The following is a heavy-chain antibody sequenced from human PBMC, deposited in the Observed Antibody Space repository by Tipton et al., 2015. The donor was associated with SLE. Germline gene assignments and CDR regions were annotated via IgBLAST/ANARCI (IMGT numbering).Heavy chain of an antibody. V-gene: IGHV3-9*01. D-gene: IGHD2-21*01. CDR1: GFTFDDYA. J-gene: IGHJ6*03. CDR2: ITWNGRST. Sequence: RSLRLSCAASGFTFDDYAMHWVRQAPGKGLEWVSGITWNGRSTGYADSVKGRFTVSRDNAKNFLYLQMNSLRAEDTALYYCVKDGGVDYYFYMDVWGRGTTVTVSS. CDR3: VKDGGVDYYFYMDV.